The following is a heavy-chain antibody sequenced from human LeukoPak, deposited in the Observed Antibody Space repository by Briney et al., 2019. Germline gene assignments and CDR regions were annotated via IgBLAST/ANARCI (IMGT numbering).Heavy chain of an antibody. Sequence: SETLSLTCTVSGSSISSYYWSWIRQPPGKGLEWIGYIYYSGSTNYNPSLKSRVTISVDTSKNQFSLKLSSVTAADTAVYYCARIGMVRGVLYGMDVWGQGTTVTVSS. D-gene: IGHD3-10*01. J-gene: IGHJ6*02. CDR1: GSSISSYY. CDR2: IYYSGST. V-gene: IGHV4-59*01. CDR3: ARIGMVRGVLYGMDV.